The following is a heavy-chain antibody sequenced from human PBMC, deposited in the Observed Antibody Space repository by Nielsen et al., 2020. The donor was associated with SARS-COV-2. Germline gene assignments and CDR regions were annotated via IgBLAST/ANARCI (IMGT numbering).Heavy chain of an antibody. Sequence: GGSLRLSCAASGFTFSSYAMHWVRQAPGKGLEWVAVISYDGSNKYYADSVKGRFTISRDNSKNTLYLQMNSLRAEDTAVYYCARTHSGSYFFYFDYWGQGTLVTVSS. CDR2: ISYDGSNK. V-gene: IGHV3-30-3*01. J-gene: IGHJ4*02. D-gene: IGHD1-26*01. CDR1: GFTFSSYA. CDR3: ARTHSGSYFFYFDY.